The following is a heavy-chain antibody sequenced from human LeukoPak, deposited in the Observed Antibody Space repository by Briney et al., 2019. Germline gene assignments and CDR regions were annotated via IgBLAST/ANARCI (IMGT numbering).Heavy chain of an antibody. CDR2: INGRGGST. D-gene: IGHD2-15*01. CDR3: TRLHGAGGSGGINDFDY. V-gene: IGHV3-23*01. Sequence: GGSLTLSCAASGFTFSNYAMSWVRQAQGKGLEWVSSINGRGGSTYYADSVKGRFTISRDNSKNTLYLQMNSLKTEDTAVYYCTRLHGAGGSGGINDFDYWGQGTLVTVSS. CDR1: GFTFSNYA. J-gene: IGHJ4*02.